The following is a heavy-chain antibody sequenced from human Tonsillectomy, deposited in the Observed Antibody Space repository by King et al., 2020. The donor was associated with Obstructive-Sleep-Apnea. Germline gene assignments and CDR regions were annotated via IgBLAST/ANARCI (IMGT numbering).Heavy chain of an antibody. CDR2: IYPGDSET. D-gene: IGHD5-18*01. J-gene: IGHJ4*02. Sequence: FQLVQSGAEVKKPGESLKISCKGSGYSFTSYWIGWVRQMPGKGLEWMGIIYPGDSETRYSPSFQGQVTISADKSISTAYLHWSSLKASDTAMYYCARSPDSDILVWFLWGQRTLVTVSS. CDR1: GYSFTSYW. V-gene: IGHV5-51*01. CDR3: ARSPDSDILVWFL.